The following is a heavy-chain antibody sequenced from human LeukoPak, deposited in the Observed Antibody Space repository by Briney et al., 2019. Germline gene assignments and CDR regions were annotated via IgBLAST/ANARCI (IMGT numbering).Heavy chain of an antibody. D-gene: IGHD4-17*01. J-gene: IGHJ4*02. Sequence: PGGSLRLSCAASGFTFTNYAMTWVRQAPGKGLEWVSGISEGVGNTYYADPVKGRFTISRDHSKNTLYLQMNSLRAEDTALYYCAKREKGTTGRFFDYWGQGTLVTVSS. CDR1: GFTFTNYA. V-gene: IGHV3-23*01. CDR2: ISEGVGNT. CDR3: AKREKGTTGRFFDY.